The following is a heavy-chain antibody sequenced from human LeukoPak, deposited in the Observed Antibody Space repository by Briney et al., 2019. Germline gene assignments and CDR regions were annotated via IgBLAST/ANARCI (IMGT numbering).Heavy chain of an antibody. J-gene: IGHJ4*02. Sequence: ASVKVSCKASGYTFTGYFVHWVRQAPGQGLEWMGWINPNSGGTNYAQKFQGRVTMTRDTSISTAYMELSRLRFDDTAVYYCASPKNAGEYYFDYWGQGTLVTVSS. CDR3: ASPKNAGEYYFDY. CDR2: INPNSGGT. V-gene: IGHV1-2*02. CDR1: GYTFTGYF. D-gene: IGHD2/OR15-2a*01.